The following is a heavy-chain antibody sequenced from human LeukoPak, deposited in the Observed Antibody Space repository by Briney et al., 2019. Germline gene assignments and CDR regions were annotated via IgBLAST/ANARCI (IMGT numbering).Heavy chain of an antibody. CDR3: ARHLTYGGWNS. CDR2: INSDGSST. D-gene: IGHD4-23*01. V-gene: IGHV3-74*01. J-gene: IGHJ5*01. CDR1: GFTFSSYW. Sequence: GGSLRLSCAASGFTFSSYWMHWVRQAPGKGLVWVSRINSDGSSTSYADSVKGRFTITRDNAKNTLYLQMNSLRAEDTGVYYCARHLTYGGWNSRGQGTLVTVSS.